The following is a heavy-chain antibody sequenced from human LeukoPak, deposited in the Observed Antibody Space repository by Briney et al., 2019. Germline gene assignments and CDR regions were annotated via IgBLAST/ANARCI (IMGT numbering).Heavy chain of an antibody. CDR2: INHSGNT. J-gene: IGHJ6*02. D-gene: IGHD1-26*01. CDR1: GGSFSGYY. Sequence: SETLSLTCAVYGGSFSGYYWSWIRQPPGKGLEWIGEINHSGNTNYNPSLKSRVTISVDTSKNQFSLKLSSVTAADTAVYYCARGNLSGDYYYGMDVWGQGTTVTVSS. V-gene: IGHV4-34*01. CDR3: ARGNLSGDYYYGMDV.